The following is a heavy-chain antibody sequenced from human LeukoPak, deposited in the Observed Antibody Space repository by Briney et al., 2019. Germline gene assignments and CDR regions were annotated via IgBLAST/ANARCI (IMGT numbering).Heavy chain of an antibody. D-gene: IGHD3-22*01. CDR2: IIPIFGTA. CDR3: AREGYYDSSGYYYY. V-gene: IGHV1-69*05. Sequence: GASVTLSRKASGGTFSSYTIRWVRQAPGQGLEWMGGIIPIFGTANYAQKFQGRVTITTDESTSTAYMELSSLRSEDTAVYYCAREGYYDSSGYYYYWGQGTLVTVSS. J-gene: IGHJ4*02. CDR1: GGTFSSYT.